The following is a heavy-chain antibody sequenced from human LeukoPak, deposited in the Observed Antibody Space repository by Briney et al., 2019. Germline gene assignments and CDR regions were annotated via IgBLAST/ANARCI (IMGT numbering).Heavy chain of an antibody. V-gene: IGHV4-4*02. J-gene: IGHJ4*02. D-gene: IGHD1-14*01. CDR3: VRGLMCRVGPVEY. CDR2: IYHTGST. CDR1: GGSISSSNW. Sequence: SETLSLTCADSGGSISSSNWWSWVRQPPGKGLEWIGEIYHTGSTNYNPSLKSRVTISVDKSKNQFSLKLCSVTAADPAVYDCVRGLMCRVGPVEYWGQGTLVTVSS.